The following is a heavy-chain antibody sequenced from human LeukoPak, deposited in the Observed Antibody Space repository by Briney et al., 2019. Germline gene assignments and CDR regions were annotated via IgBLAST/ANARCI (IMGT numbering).Heavy chain of an antibody. V-gene: IGHV1-2*02. Sequence: GASVKVSCKASGYTFTGYYMHWVRQAPGQGLEWMGWINPNSGGTNYAQKFQGRVTMTRDTSISTAYMELSRLRSDDTAVYYCARGAYYYGSGSSIQDYWGQGTLVTVSS. J-gene: IGHJ4*02. CDR2: INPNSGGT. CDR1: GYTFTGYY. CDR3: ARGAYYYGSGSSIQDY. D-gene: IGHD3-10*01.